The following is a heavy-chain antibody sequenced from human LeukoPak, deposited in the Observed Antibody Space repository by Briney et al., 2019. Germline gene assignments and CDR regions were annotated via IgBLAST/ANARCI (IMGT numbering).Heavy chain of an antibody. V-gene: IGHV3-23*01. Sequence: PGGSLRLSCAASGFTFSSYTMSWVRQAPGKGLEWVSAISGSGGSTYYADSVKGRFTISRDNSKNTLYLQMNSLRAEDTAVYYCAKSVWAVLLWYPDVWGKGTTVTVSS. CDR2: ISGSGGST. CDR3: AKSVWAVLLWYPDV. J-gene: IGHJ6*04. CDR1: GFTFSSYT. D-gene: IGHD3-10*01.